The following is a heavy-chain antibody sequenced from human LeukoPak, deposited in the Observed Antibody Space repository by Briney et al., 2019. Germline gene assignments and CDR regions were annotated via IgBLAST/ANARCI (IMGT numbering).Heavy chain of an antibody. CDR2: ISAYNGNT. CDR3: ARSSRWGAAHNYFDY. V-gene: IGHV1-18*01. D-gene: IGHD1-26*01. J-gene: IGHJ4*02. Sequence: ASVKVSCKASGYTFTSYGISWVRQAPGQGLEWMGWISAYNGNTNYAQTLPGRVTMTTDTSTSTAYMGLRSLRSDDTAVYYYARSSRWGAAHNYFDYWGQGTLVTVSS. CDR1: GYTFTSYG.